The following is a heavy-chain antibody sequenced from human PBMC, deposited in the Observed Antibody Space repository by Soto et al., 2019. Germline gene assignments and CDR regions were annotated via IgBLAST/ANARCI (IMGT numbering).Heavy chain of an antibody. CDR3: ARARGYSSSWYESYYYYGMDV. D-gene: IGHD6-13*01. V-gene: IGHV1-69*01. CDR1: GGTFSSYA. Sequence: QVQLVQSGAEVKKPGSSVKVSCKASGGTFSSYAISWVRQAPGQGLEWMGGIIPIFGTANYAQKFQGRVTITADESTSTAYMELSSLGSEDTAVYYCARARGYSSSWYESYYYYGMDVWGQGTTVTVSS. CDR2: IIPIFGTA. J-gene: IGHJ6*02.